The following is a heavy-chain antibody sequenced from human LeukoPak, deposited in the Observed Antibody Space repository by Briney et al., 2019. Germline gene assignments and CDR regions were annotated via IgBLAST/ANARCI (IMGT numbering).Heavy chain of an antibody. V-gene: IGHV4-31*03. D-gene: IGHD3-22*01. CDR3: ARVDSSYYPLDS. CDR2: IYYSGST. CDR1: GGSISSGGYY. Sequence: SETLSLTCTVSGGSISSGGYYWSWIRQHPGKGLEWIGYIYYSGSTYYNPSLKSRVTISVDTSKNQFSLKLSSVTAADTAVYYCARVDSSYYPLDSWGQGTLVTVSS. J-gene: IGHJ4*02.